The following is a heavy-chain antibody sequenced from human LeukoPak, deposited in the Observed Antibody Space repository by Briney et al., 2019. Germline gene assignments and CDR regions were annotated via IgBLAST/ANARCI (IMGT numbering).Heavy chain of an antibody. CDR2: IGTAGDT. J-gene: IGHJ6*02. CDR3: ARVLGSGTYGLDV. CDR1: GFTFSSYD. Sequence: GGSLRLSCAASGFTFSSYDMHWVRQAIGKGLEWVSSIGTAGDTYYSGSVKGRFTISRENAKNSLYLQMNSLRAGDTAVYYCARVLGSGTYGLDVWGQGTTVTVSS. V-gene: IGHV3-13*04. D-gene: IGHD3-10*01.